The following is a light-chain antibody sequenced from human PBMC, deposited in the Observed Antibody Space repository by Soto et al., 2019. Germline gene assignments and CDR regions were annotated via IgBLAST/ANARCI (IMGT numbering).Light chain of an antibody. Sequence: DIQMTQSPSTLSASLGDRVVITCRASQSISKWLSWYQQKPGRAPNFLIYDASTLESGVPSRFSGSGSGTEFTLTITNLQPDDFATFYCQQYSTFPRTFGQGTKVDI. CDR3: QQYSTFPRT. CDR1: QSISKW. J-gene: IGKJ1*01. CDR2: DAS. V-gene: IGKV1-5*01.